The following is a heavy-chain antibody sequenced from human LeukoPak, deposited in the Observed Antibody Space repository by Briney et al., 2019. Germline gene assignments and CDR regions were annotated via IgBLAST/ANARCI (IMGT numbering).Heavy chain of an antibody. V-gene: IGHV3-21*04. Sequence: GGSLRLSCAASGFTFQSYAMNWVRQAPGKGLEWVSSISSSSRHIYYADSVKGRFTIFRDDAKNSLFLQMDSLRVEDTAMYYCVRDFSTVTTAYLHHWGQGTLLTVSS. D-gene: IGHD4-17*01. CDR2: ISSSSRHI. CDR3: VRDFSTVTTAYLHH. CDR1: GFTFQSYA. J-gene: IGHJ1*01.